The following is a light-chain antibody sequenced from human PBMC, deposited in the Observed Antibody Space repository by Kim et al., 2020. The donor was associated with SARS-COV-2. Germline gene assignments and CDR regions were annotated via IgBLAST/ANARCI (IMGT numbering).Light chain of an antibody. V-gene: IGLV2-14*01. CDR2: DVS. Sequence: QSALTQPASVSGSPGQSITISCTGTSSDVGGYNYVSWYQQHPGKAPKLMIYDVSKRPSGVSNRFSGSKSGNTASLTISGLQAEDEADYYCSSYKSSSPLYVFGTGTKVTVL. CDR1: SSDVGGYNY. J-gene: IGLJ1*01. CDR3: SSYKSSSPLYV.